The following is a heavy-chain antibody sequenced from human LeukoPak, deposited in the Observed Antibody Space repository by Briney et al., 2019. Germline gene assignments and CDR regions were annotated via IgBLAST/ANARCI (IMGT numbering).Heavy chain of an antibody. CDR1: GDSISGYY. J-gene: IGHJ3*02. V-gene: IGHV4-59*01. CDR3: ATGKESTWYYDSSGYHHALPTDYDAFDI. Sequence: PSETLSLTCGVSGDSISGYYWSWVRRPPEKGLEWIGYIHSSGSTNYSPSLKSRLTLSVDTSKNQFSLNLNSVTSADTAVYYCATGKESTWYYDSSGYHHALPTDYDAFDIWGQGTMVTVSS. D-gene: IGHD3-22*01. CDR2: IHSSGST.